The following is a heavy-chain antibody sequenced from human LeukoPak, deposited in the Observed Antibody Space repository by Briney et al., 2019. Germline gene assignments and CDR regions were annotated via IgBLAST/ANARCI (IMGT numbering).Heavy chain of an antibody. CDR3: ARAYYDFWSGYYGEPYYFDY. Sequence: QAGGSLRLSCAASGFTFSSYWMHWVRQAPGKGLAWVSRMNSDGSSTSYADSVKGRFTISRDNAKNTLYLQMNSLRAEDTAVYYCARAYYDFWSGYYGEPYYFDYWGQGTLVTVSS. CDR2: MNSDGSST. D-gene: IGHD3-3*01. J-gene: IGHJ4*02. V-gene: IGHV3-74*01. CDR1: GFTFSSYW.